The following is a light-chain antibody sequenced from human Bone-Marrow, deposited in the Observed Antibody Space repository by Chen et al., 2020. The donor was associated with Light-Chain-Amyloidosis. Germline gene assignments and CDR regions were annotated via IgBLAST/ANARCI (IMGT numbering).Light chain of an antibody. V-gene: IGLV3-21*02. CDR2: ADS. CDR3: QVWDRSSDRPV. J-gene: IGLJ3*02. Sequence: SYVLTQPSSVSVAPGQTATIACGGNNIGSTSVHWYQQTPGQAPLLFVDADSDRPSGIPERLSGSNSGNTATLTISRVEAGDEADYYCQVWDRSSDRPVFGGGTELPVL. CDR1: NIGSTS.